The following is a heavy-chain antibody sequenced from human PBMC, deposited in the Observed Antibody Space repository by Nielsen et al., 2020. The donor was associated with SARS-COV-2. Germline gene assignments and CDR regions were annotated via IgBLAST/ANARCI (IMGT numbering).Heavy chain of an antibody. Sequence: SETLSLTCAVSGGSISSSNCWSWIRQHPGKGLEWIGYIYHSGSTYYNPSLESRVTISIDTSKNHFSLKLTSVTAADTAVYYCARERGYYDSLFYYGLDVWGQGITVTVSS. CDR3: ARERGYYDSLFYYGLDV. CDR2: IYHSGST. J-gene: IGHJ6*02. D-gene: IGHD3-22*01. CDR1: GGSISSSNC. V-gene: IGHV4-31*11.